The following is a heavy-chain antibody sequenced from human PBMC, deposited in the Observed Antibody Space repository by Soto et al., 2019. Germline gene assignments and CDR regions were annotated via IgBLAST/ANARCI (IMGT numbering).Heavy chain of an antibody. CDR1: GGTFSNDI. CDR2: IIPLLDIA. CDR3: ARDSPIGSTFSGYDAIDY. V-gene: IGHV1-69*08. J-gene: IGHJ4*02. D-gene: IGHD5-12*01. Sequence: QVQLVQSGAEVKKPGSSVKVSCKTSGGTFSNDIITWVRQAPGQGLEWMGRIIPLLDIANYAQKSQGRVTITADKSTGTAYMELNSLRSEDTAVYYCARDSPIGSTFSGYDAIDYWGQGTLVTVSS.